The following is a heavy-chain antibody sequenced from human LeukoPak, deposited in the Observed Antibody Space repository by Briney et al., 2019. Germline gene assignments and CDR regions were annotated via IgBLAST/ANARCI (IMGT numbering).Heavy chain of an antibody. Sequence: ASVKVSCKSSGYTFTSYGISWVRQAPGQGLEWMGWISAYNGNTNYAQNLHGRVTLTTDTSTSTAYMELRSLRSDDTAVYYCARQGYGVTSQGAADYWGQGTLVTVSS. V-gene: IGHV1-18*01. CDR1: GYTFTSYG. D-gene: IGHD4-23*01. CDR3: ARQGYGVTSQGAADY. J-gene: IGHJ4*02. CDR2: ISAYNGNT.